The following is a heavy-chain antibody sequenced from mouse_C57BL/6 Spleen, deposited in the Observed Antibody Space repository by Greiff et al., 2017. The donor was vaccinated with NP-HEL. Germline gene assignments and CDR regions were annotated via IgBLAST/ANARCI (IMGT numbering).Heavy chain of an antibody. Sequence: EVKLVESGGGLVKPGGSLKLSCAASGFTFSSYAMSWVRQTPEKRLEWVATISDGGSYTYYPDNVKGRFTISRDNAKNNLYLQMSHLKSEDTAMYYCARGQLGLDYWGQGTTLTVSS. J-gene: IGHJ2*01. D-gene: IGHD4-1*02. V-gene: IGHV5-4*03. CDR3: ARGQLGLDY. CDR1: GFTFSSYA. CDR2: ISDGGSYT.